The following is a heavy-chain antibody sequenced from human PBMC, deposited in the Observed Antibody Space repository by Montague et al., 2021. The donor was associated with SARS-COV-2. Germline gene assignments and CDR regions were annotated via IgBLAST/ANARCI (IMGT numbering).Heavy chain of an antibody. V-gene: IGHV4-39*01. J-gene: IGHJ6*02. CDR2: IHYSGST. D-gene: IGHD1-26*01. CDR3: ARLWDTVYYYYGMDV. Sequence: SETLSLTCAVSGGSISSSSHYWGWIRQPPGKGLDWIGSIHYSGSTYYNPSLKSPVSISVDTSKNQFSLKLSSVTAADTAVYYCARLWDTVYYYYGMDVWGQGTTVTVSS. CDR1: GGSISSSSHY.